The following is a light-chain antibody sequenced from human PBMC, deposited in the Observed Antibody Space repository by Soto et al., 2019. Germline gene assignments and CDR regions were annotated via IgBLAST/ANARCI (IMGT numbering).Light chain of an antibody. CDR2: GSS. V-gene: IGKV3D-15*01. CDR1: ENVGTN. CDR3: QQYNNWVLS. J-gene: IGKJ4*01. Sequence: IVMTQSPATLSVSPGEVVTLSCRASENVGTNLAWYQQKPGQAPRLLVYGSSTRATGIPATFSGSGSGTEFTLTISSLQSEESAIYYCQQYNNWVLSFGGGTKVEIK.